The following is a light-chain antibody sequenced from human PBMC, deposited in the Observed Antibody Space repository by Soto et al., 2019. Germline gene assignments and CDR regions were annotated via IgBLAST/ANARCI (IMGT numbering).Light chain of an antibody. J-gene: IGLJ3*02. CDR2: RNN. V-gene: IGLV1-44*01. CDR3: ASWDDSLNAVV. CDR1: TSNLGSNT. Sequence: QSVLTQPPSSSGTPGQRVTFSCTGSTSNLGSNTVNWCQQLPGTAPKLLISRNNRRSSGVPDRFSCSKSATSASLAISGLQSEDEADYYCASWDDSLNAVVFGGGTKLTVL.